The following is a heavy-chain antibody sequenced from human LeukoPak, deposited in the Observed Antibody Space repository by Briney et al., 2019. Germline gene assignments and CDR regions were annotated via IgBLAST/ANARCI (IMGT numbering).Heavy chain of an antibody. V-gene: IGHV1-2*02. CDR3: ARGTTVTTQWFDP. CDR1: GYIFTDYY. Sequence: GVSVKVSCKASGYIFTDYYLHWVRQAPGQGLEWMGWINPNSGGTNYAQKFQGRVTMTRDTSISTAYMDLSRLRSDDTAVYYCARGTTVTTQWFDPWGQGTLVTVSS. CDR2: INPNSGGT. J-gene: IGHJ5*02. D-gene: IGHD4-17*01.